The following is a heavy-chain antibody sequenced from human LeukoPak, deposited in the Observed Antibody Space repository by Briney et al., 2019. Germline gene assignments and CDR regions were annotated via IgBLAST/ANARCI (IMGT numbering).Heavy chain of an antibody. CDR2: ISAYNGKT. V-gene: IGHV1-18*01. D-gene: IGHD3-22*01. CDR3: ARDLGDLDYYDSSGYPGLTGY. CDR1: GYTFTSYG. Sequence: GASVKVSCEASGYTFTSYGISWVRQAPGQGLEWMGWISAYNGKTNYAQKLQGRVTMTTDTSTSTAYMELRSLRSDDTAVYYCARDLGDLDYYDSSGYPGLTGYWGQGTLVTVSS. J-gene: IGHJ4*02.